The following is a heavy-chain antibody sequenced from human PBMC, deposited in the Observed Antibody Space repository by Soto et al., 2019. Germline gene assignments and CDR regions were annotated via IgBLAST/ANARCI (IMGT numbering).Heavy chain of an antibody. CDR1: GFSLSTSGVG. Sequence: SGPTLVNPTQTLTLTCTFSGFSLSTSGVGVGWIRQPPGEALEWLALIYWDDDKRYSPSLKSRVTITKDTSKNQVVLTMTDMDPVDTATYFCAHRRNIELGPLRLFDDRGQRTQVTVSS. J-gene: IGHJ4*02. V-gene: IGHV2-5*02. CDR2: IYWDDDK. CDR3: AHRRNIELGPLRLFDD. D-gene: IGHD2-15*01.